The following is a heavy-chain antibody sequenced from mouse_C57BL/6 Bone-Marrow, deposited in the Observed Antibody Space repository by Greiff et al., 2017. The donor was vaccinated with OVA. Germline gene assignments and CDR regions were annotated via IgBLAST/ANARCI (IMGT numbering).Heavy chain of an antibody. CDR3: ARTITTVVATGNCFDY. D-gene: IGHD1-1*01. V-gene: IGHV1-19*01. CDR1: GYTFTDYY. CDR2: INPYNGGT. J-gene: IGHJ2*01. Sequence: VQLQQSGPVLVKPGASVKMSCKASGYTFTDYYMNWVKQSHGKSLEWIGVINPYNGGTSYNQKFKGKATLTVDKSSSTAYMELNSLTSEDSAVYYCARTITTVVATGNCFDYWGQGTTLTVSS.